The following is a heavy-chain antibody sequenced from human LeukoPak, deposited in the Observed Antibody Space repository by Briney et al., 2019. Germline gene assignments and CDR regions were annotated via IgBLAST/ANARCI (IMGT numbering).Heavy chain of an antibody. CDR3: TRYDNSGWYKGIDY. J-gene: IGHJ4*02. Sequence: GGSLRLSCAASGFTFSSYSMNWVRQAPGKGLEWVSYITGSSSAIYYADSVKGRFTISRDNAKNSLYLQMNSLRAEDTAVYYCTRYDNSGWYKGIDYWGQGTLVTVSS. CDR1: GFTFSSYS. V-gene: IGHV3-48*04. D-gene: IGHD6-19*01. CDR2: ITGSSSAI.